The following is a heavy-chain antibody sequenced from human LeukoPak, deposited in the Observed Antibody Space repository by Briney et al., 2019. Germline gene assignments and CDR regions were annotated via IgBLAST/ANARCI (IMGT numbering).Heavy chain of an antibody. V-gene: IGHV3-9*01. Sequence: GGSLRLSCAASGFTFDDYAMHWVRQAPGKGLEWVSGISWNSGSIGYADSVKGRFTISRDNAKNSLYLQMNSLRAEDTALYYCAKADGIKVGPLDYWGQGTLVTVSS. CDR2: ISWNSGSI. J-gene: IGHJ4*02. D-gene: IGHD1-26*01. CDR3: AKADGIKVGPLDY. CDR1: GFTFDDYA.